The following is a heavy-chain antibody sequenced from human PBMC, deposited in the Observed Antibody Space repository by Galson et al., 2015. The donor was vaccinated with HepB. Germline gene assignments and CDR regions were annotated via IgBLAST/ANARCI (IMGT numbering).Heavy chain of an antibody. CDR3: ARNPAYYYYYNMDI. CDR2: ISAGSTGR. V-gene: IGHV3-48*01. Sequence: SLRLSCAASGFSFSSHSMRWVRQAPGKGLEWVAYISAGSTGRYYGTSVRGRFTISRDNAKNSVYLHMNNLRAEDTAVYYCARNPAYYYYYNMDIWGRGTMVTVSS. CDR1: GFSFSSHS. J-gene: IGHJ6*02.